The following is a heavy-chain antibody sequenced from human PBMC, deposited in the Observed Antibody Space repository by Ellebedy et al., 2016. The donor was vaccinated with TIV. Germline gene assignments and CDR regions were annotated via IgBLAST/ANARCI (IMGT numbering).Heavy chain of an antibody. CDR2: INAGNGNT. Sequence: AASVKVSCKASGYTFTSYAMHWVRQPPGQRLEWMGWINAGNGNTKYSQKFQGRVTITRDTSASTAYMELSSLRSEDTAVYYCARADLIVATTAPDYWGQGTLVTVSS. J-gene: IGHJ4*02. V-gene: IGHV1-3*01. CDR1: GYTFTSYA. D-gene: IGHD5-12*01. CDR3: ARADLIVATTAPDY.